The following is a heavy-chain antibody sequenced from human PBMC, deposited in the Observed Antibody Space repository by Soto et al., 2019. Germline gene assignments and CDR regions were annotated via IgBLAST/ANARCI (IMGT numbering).Heavy chain of an antibody. V-gene: IGHV1-8*01. D-gene: IGHD4-17*01. CDR2: MNPNSGNT. CDR3: ARGGDYCLRFEYYYGMDV. Sequence: ASVKISCKASGYTFTSYDINWVRQATGQGLEWMGWMNPNSGNTGYAQKFQGRVTMTRNTSISTAYMELRSLRSEDTAVYYCARGGDYCLRFEYYYGMDVWGKGTKVTVS. J-gene: IGHJ6*04. CDR1: GYTFTSYD.